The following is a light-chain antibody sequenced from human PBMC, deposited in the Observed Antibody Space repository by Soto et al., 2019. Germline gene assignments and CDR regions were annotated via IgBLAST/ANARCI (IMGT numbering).Light chain of an antibody. Sequence: DLQMTQSAPILSASVGDRVAITCRASQTINTWLAWYQLKPGKAPKLLISDVSTLESGVPSRFGGSGSGTEFTLTISSLQPDDFATYYCQQYNTYSWTFGQGTKVDIK. CDR1: QTINTW. V-gene: IGKV1-5*01. CDR2: DVS. CDR3: QQYNTYSWT. J-gene: IGKJ1*01.